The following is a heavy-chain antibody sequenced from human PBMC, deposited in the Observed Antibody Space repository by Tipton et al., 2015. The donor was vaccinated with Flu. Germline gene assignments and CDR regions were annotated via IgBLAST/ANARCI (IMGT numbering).Heavy chain of an antibody. CDR1: GFSFDDYG. J-gene: IGHJ3*02. D-gene: IGHD3-16*01. CDR3: AKRWYSREGYAGAFDI. Sequence: VQLVQSGGSLVQPGGSLRLSCEASGFSFDDYGMHWVRQAPGKGLEWVSGISWNSARAAYADSVKGRFTVSRDNAKKSLYLQMNSLRVDDTALYYCAKRWYSREGYAGAFDIWGQGTVVTVSS. V-gene: IGHV3-9*01. CDR2: ISWNSARA.